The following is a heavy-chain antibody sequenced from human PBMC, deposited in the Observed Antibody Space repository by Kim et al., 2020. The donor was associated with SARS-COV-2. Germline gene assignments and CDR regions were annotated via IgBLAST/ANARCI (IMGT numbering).Heavy chain of an antibody. Sequence: GGSLRLSCAASGFTFDNYAMNWVRQAPGKGLEWVSFIRGGGAGKLYADSVKGRFIISRDNSKNTLYLQMNSLRGEDTAAYYCAKCASSYCYDALDIWGQG. J-gene: IGHJ3*02. CDR1: GFTFDNYA. CDR3: AKCASSYCYDALDI. CDR2: IRGGGAGK. D-gene: IGHD2-21*01. V-gene: IGHV3-23*01.